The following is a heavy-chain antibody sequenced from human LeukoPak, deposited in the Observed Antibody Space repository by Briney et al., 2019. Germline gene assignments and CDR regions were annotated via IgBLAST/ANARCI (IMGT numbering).Heavy chain of an antibody. CDR2: INSDGSST. V-gene: IGHV3-74*01. CDR3: ARDYGDYSYYFDY. J-gene: IGHJ4*02. Sequence: GGSLRLSCAASGFTFSSYWMHWVRQAPGKGLVWVSRINSDGSSTSYADSVKGRFTISRDNAKNTLYLQMDSLRAEDTAVYYCARDYGDYSYYFDYWGQGTLVTVSS. D-gene: IGHD4-17*01. CDR1: GFTFSSYW.